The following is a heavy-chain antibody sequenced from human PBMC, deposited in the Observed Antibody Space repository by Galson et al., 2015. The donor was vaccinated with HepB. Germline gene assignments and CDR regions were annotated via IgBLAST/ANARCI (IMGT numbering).Heavy chain of an antibody. D-gene: IGHD1/OR15-1a*01. CDR3: ADWNTVDY. J-gene: IGHJ4*02. V-gene: IGHV3-23*01. CDR1: GFTFNNHD. Sequence: SLRLSCATSGFTFNNHDMSWVRQAPGKGLEWVSRISGRSDVISTADSVKGGFTISRDNSKNTLYLQMNSLRVEDTAVYYCADWNTVDYWGQGTLVTVSS. CDR2: ISGRSDVI.